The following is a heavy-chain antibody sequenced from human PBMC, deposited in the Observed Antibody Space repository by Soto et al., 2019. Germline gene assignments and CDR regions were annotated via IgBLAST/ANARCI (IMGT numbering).Heavy chain of an antibody. Sequence: TSETLSLTCTVSGGSVSSSSYYWSWSRQPPGKGLEWIGYIYYSGSTNYNPSLKSRVTISVDTSKNQFSLKLSSVTAADTAVYYCARGPPINYDSSGYYSWWGQGTLVTVSS. CDR3: ARGPPINYDSSGYYSW. CDR1: GGSVSSSSYY. CDR2: IYYSGST. V-gene: IGHV4-61*01. J-gene: IGHJ4*02. D-gene: IGHD3-22*01.